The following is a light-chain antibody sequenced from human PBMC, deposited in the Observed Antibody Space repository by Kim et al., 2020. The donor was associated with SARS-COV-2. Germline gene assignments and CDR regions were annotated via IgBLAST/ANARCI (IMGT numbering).Light chain of an antibody. Sequence: APGQKAKINCEGNNHAEKTVHWYQQRTGQRPVLVIYFERDRPSGIPERFSGSNSGNTATLTISRVEVGDEAFYHCQVWDSSTDHPVFGGGTQLTVL. CDR1: NHAEKT. CDR2: FER. J-gene: IGLJ2*01. CDR3: QVWDSSTDHPV. V-gene: IGLV3-21*04.